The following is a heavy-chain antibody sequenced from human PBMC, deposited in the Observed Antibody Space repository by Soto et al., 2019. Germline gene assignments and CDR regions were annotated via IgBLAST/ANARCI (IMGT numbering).Heavy chain of an antibody. CDR3: ARGMAGPGDQSYGMDV. CDR2: ISGSGGST. V-gene: IGHV3-23*01. Sequence: PGGSLRLSCAASGFTFSDHRMDWVRQAPGKGLEWVSAISGSGGSTYYADSVKGRFTISRDNSKNTLYLQMNSLKASDTAMYYCARGMAGPGDQSYGMDVWGQGTTVTVSS. D-gene: IGHD2-21*01. CDR1: GFTFSDHR. J-gene: IGHJ6*02.